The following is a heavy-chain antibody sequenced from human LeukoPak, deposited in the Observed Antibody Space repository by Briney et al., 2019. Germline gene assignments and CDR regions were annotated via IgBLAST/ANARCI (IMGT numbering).Heavy chain of an antibody. D-gene: IGHD3-22*01. CDR1: GFTFSTYG. CDR3: AKDYYDSSGYWGEND. Sequence: PGGSLRLSCAASGFTFSTYGMHWVRQAPGKGLEWVAFIRYDGSNKYYADSVKGRFTISRDNSKNTLYLQMNSLRAEDTAVYHCAKDYYDSSGYWGENDWGQGTLVTVS. J-gene: IGHJ4*02. V-gene: IGHV3-30*02. CDR2: IRYDGSNK.